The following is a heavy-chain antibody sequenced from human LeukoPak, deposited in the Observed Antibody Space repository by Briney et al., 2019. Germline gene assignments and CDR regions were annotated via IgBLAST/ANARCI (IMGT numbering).Heavy chain of an antibody. Sequence: AXVKVSCKASGYTFTSYDINWVRQATGQGLEWMGWMNPNSGNTGYAQKFQGRVTMTRNTSISTAYMELSSLRSEDTAVYYCARAPTANYYDSSGYYLWGQGTLVTVSS. CDR2: MNPNSGNT. J-gene: IGHJ5*02. CDR3: ARAPTANYYDSSGYYL. CDR1: GYTFTSYD. V-gene: IGHV1-8*01. D-gene: IGHD3-22*01.